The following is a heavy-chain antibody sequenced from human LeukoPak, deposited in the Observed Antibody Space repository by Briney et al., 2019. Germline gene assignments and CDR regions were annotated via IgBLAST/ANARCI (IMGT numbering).Heavy chain of an antibody. CDR1: GDSVSSNSAA. Sequence: SQTLSLTCAISGDSVSSNSAAWNWIRQSPSRGLEWLGRTYYRSKWYNDYAVSVKSRITINPDTSKNQFSLQLNSVTPEDTAVYYCARALSLWGGSGWYYMDVWGKGTTVTVSS. CDR3: ARALSLWGGSGWYYMDV. J-gene: IGHJ6*03. CDR2: TYYRSKWYN. D-gene: IGHD6-19*01. V-gene: IGHV6-1*01.